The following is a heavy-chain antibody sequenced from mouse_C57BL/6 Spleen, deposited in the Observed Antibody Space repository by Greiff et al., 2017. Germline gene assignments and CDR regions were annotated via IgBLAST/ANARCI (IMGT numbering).Heavy chain of an antibody. J-gene: IGHJ4*01. CDR3: ARSGATTHYYAMDY. CDR2: IYPGSGST. Sequence: VQLQQPGAELVKPGASVKMSCKASGYTFTSYWITWVKQRPGQGLEWIGDIYPGSGSTNYNEKFKSKATLTVDTSSSTAYMQLSSLTSEDSAVYYCARSGATTHYYAMDYWGQGTSVTVSS. V-gene: IGHV1-55*01. CDR1: GYTFTSYW. D-gene: IGHD3-1*01.